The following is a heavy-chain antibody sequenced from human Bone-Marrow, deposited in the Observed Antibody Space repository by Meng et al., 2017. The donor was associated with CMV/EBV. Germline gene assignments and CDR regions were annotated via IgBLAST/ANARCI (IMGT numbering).Heavy chain of an antibody. CDR2: IHYSGST. CDR1: GGAVSSGSDY. J-gene: IGHJ4*02. D-gene: IGHD2-8*01. V-gene: IGHV4-61*01. Sequence: GSGGAVSSGSDYWSGSRQTTGKGLEWIGYIHYSGSTSYIVTLKSRVTMSVDTSKNQFSLNLNSVTAADTAVYYCARGGTYNGIYFDYWGQGTLVTVSS. CDR3: ARGGTYNGIYFDY.